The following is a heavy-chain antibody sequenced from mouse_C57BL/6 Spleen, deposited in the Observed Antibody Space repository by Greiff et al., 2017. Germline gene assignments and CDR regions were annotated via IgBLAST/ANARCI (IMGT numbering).Heavy chain of an antibody. CDR2: ILPGSGST. CDR3: ARGFITTVVPYWYFDV. D-gene: IGHD1-1*01. V-gene: IGHV1-9*01. CDR1: GYTFTGYW. J-gene: IGHJ1*03. Sequence: VQLQQSGAELMKPGASVKLSCKATGYTFTGYWIEWVKQRPGHGLEWIGEILPGSGSTNYNEKFKGKATFTADTSSNTAYMQLSSLTTEDSAIYYGARGFITTVVPYWYFDVWGTGTTVTVSS.